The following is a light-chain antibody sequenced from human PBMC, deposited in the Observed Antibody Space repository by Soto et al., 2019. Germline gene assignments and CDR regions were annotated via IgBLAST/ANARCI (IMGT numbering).Light chain of an antibody. V-gene: IGKV1-33*01. CDR2: DAS. CDR3: QQYDNLPLT. CDR1: QDISNY. J-gene: IGKJ4*01. Sequence: DIQMTQSPSSLSVSIGDRVTITCQASQDISNYLNWYQQKPGEAPDLLIHDASNLETGVPSRFSGSRSGTGFTFSISSLQPEDVATYYCQQYDNLPLTFGGGTKVEIK.